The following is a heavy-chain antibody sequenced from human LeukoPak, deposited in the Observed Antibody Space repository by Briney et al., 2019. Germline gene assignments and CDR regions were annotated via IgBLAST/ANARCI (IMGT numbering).Heavy chain of an antibody. CDR3: ARDPVAGAAQFDY. Sequence: QTGGSLRLSCAASGXTFSSYSMNWVRHAPGRGQVWVSRINSDGSSTSYADSVKGRFTISRDNAKNTLYLQMNSLRAEDTAVYYCARDPVAGAAQFDYWGQGTLVTVSS. CDR2: INSDGSST. CDR1: GXTFSSYS. J-gene: IGHJ4*02. D-gene: IGHD6-19*01. V-gene: IGHV3-74*01.